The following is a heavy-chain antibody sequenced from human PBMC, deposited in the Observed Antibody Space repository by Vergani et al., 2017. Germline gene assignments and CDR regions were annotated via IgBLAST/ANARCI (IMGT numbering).Heavy chain of an antibody. D-gene: IGHD2-21*02. Sequence: QVQLVESAGGVVQPGGSLRLSCAASGCTFSTFGMHWIRQAPGKGLEWLAYIGKGVINIRYRDDVKGRFTVSSDNSKDILYLQMDSLRSEDTALYYCAXYLRDSTDGLPDSWGPGTLVIVSS. CDR3: AXYLRDSTDGLPDS. CDR1: GCTFSTFG. CDR2: IGKGVINI. J-gene: IGHJ4*02. V-gene: IGHV3-30*02.